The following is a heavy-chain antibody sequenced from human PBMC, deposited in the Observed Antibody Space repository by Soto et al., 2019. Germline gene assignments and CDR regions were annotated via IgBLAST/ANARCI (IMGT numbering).Heavy chain of an antibody. Sequence: ASVKVSCKASGYTFTNYDINWVRQATGQELEWMGWMNPNNGHTGYAQKFQGRVTMTRNTSISTAYMELTSLRSGDTAIYYCVRIAAGGDYWGQGTLVTAPQ. CDR2: MNPNNGHT. CDR1: GYTFTNYD. D-gene: IGHD6-13*01. CDR3: VRIAAGGDY. J-gene: IGHJ4*02. V-gene: IGHV1-8*01.